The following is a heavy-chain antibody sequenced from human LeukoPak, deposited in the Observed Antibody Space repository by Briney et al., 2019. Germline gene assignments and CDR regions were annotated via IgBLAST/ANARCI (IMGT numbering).Heavy chain of an antibody. CDR1: GFTFSIYA. CDR3: ARDCSGGSCCV. CDR2: ISGSGGDT. J-gene: IGHJ4*02. D-gene: IGHD2-15*01. Sequence: QPGGSLRLSCAASGFTFSIYAMSWIRQAPGKGLEWVSGISGSGGDTYYADSVKGRFTISRDNSRNTLYLQMNSLRAEDTAVYYCARDCSGGSCCVWGQGTLVTVSS. V-gene: IGHV3-23*01.